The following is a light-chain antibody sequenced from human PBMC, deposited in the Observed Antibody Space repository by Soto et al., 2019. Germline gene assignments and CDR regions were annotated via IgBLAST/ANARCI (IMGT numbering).Light chain of an antibody. Sequence: QSVLTQPASVSGSPGQSITVSCTGTSSDIGGHNSVSWYQHHPGKVPKLIIYEVTNRPSGVSNRFSGSKSGNTASLTVSGLQAEDEADYYCSSYTTTSTVVFGGGPKLTVL. V-gene: IGLV2-14*01. J-gene: IGLJ2*01. CDR3: SSYTTTSTVV. CDR2: EVT. CDR1: SSDIGGHNS.